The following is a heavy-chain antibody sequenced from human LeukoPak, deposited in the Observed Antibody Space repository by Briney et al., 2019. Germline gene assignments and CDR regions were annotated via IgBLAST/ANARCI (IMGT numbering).Heavy chain of an antibody. D-gene: IGHD5-18*01. CDR1: GYTFTGYY. Sequence: GASVKVSCKASGYTFTGYYMHWVRQAPGQGLEWMGWINPNSGGTNYAQKFQGRVTMTRDTSISTAYMELSRLRSDDTAVYYCARHLGAYGYVSLYYFDYWGQGTLVTVSS. J-gene: IGHJ4*02. CDR2: INPNSGGT. CDR3: ARHLGAYGYVSLYYFDY. V-gene: IGHV1-2*02.